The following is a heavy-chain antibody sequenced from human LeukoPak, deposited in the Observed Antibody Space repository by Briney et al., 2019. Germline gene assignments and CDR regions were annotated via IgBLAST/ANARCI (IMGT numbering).Heavy chain of an antibody. CDR3: ARLVAGVFDC. J-gene: IGHJ4*02. CDR1: GDSVSSNRAT. V-gene: IGHV6-1*01. Sequence: SQTLSLTCGLSGDSVSSNRATWNWLRQSPSRGLEWLGRTYYRSKWYNDYAVSVKSRMSINPDTSKNQSSLQLNSVTPEDTAVYYCARLVAGVFDCWGQGTLVTVSS. CDR2: TYYRSKWYN.